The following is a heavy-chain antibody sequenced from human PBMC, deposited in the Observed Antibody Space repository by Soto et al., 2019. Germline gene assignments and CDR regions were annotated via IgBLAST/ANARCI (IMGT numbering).Heavy chain of an antibody. CDR2: IYPGDSDT. CDR3: ARAVSGSSAF. D-gene: IGHD6-19*01. V-gene: IGHV5-51*01. J-gene: IGHJ4*02. Sequence: GESLNISFKGSGYSFTSYFIGWVRQMPGKGLEWMGIIYPGDSDTRYSPSFQGQVTISADKSISTAYLQMNSLRAEDTAVYYCARAVSGSSAFWGQGTLVNVSS. CDR1: GYSFTSYF.